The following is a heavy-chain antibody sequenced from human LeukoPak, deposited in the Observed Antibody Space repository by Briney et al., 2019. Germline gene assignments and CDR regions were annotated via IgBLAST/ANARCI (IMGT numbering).Heavy chain of an antibody. V-gene: IGHV3-11*01. CDR3: AKMDIVVVPAAGGYFDY. J-gene: IGHJ4*02. Sequence: PGGSLRLSCAASGFTFSDYYVSWIRQAPGKGLQWVSYISSNGNTIYYADSVKGRFTISRDNSKNTLYLQMNSLRAEDTAVYYCAKMDIVVVPAAGGYFDYWGQGTLVTVSS. D-gene: IGHD2-2*03. CDR1: GFTFSDYY. CDR2: ISSNGNTI.